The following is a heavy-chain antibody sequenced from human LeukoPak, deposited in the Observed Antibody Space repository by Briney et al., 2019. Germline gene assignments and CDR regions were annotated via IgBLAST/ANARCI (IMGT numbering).Heavy chain of an antibody. CDR3: ARIAVAGTGAANYYYGMDV. CDR2: IYPVDSDT. CDR1: GYTFTSYW. D-gene: IGHD6-19*01. Sequence: GASVKVSCKASGYTFTSYWIGWVRQMPGKGLEWMGIIYPVDSDTRYSPSFQGQVTISADKSISTAYLQWSSLKASDTAMYYCARIAVAGTGAANYYYGMDVWGQGTTVTVSS. V-gene: IGHV5-51*01. J-gene: IGHJ6*02.